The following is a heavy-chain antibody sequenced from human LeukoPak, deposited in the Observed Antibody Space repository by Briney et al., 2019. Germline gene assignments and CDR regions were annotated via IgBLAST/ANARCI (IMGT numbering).Heavy chain of an antibody. J-gene: IGHJ4*02. CDR2: IYSGGST. V-gene: IGHV3-66*01. CDR1: GFTVSSNY. Sequence: GGSLRLSCAASGFTVSSNYMSWVRQAPGKGLEWVSVIYSGGSTYYADSVKGRFTISRDNPKNTLFLQMNSLRAEDTAVYFCAKRSVVIRVILVGFHKEAYYFDSWGQGALVTVSS. CDR3: AKRSVVIRVILVGFHKEAYYFDS. D-gene: IGHD3-22*01.